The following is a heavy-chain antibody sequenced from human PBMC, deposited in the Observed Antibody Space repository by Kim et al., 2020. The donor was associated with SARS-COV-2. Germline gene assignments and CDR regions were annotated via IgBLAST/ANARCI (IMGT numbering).Heavy chain of an antibody. CDR3: ARSGSSSWSTFYYYYGMDV. D-gene: IGHD6-13*01. V-gene: IGHV4-39*01. J-gene: IGHJ6*02. Sequence: SRVTISVDTSKNQFSLKLSSVTAADTAVYYCARSGSSSWSTFYYYYGMDVWGQGTTVTVSS.